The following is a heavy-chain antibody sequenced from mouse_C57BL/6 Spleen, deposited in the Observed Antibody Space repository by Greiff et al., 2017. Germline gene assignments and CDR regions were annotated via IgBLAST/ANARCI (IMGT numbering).Heavy chain of an antibody. V-gene: IGHV14-3*01. CDR3: SLYDGYSPYFDY. CDR2: IDPANGNT. D-gene: IGHD2-3*01. J-gene: IGHJ2*01. Sequence: VQLKESVAELVRPGASVKLSCTASGFNIKNTYMHWVKQRPEQGLEWIGRIDPANGNTKYAPKFQGKATITADTSSNTAYLQLSSLTSEDTAIYYCSLYDGYSPYFDYWGQGTTLTVSS. CDR1: GFNIKNTY.